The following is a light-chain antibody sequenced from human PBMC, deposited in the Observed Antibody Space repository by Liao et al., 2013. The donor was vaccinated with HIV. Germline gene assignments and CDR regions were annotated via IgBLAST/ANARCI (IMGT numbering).Light chain of an antibody. CDR3: QVWDSSSDMGV. Sequence: SYVLTQPPSVSEAPGKTATITCGGNNIGSKSVHWYQQKPGQAPVLVIYYDSDRPSGIPERFSGSNSGNTATLTISRVEAGDEADYYCQVWDSSSDMGVFGGGTKLTVL. CDR1: NIGSKS. V-gene: IGLV3-21*01. CDR2: YDS. J-gene: IGLJ2*01.